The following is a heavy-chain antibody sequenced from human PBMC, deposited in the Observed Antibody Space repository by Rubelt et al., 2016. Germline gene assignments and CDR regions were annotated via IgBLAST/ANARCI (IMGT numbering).Heavy chain of an antibody. CDR3: ARGRQRGGYFDY. V-gene: IGHV4-31*03. D-gene: IGHD3-10*01. CDR1: GGSISSGGYY. Sequence: QVQLQESGPGLVKPSQTLSLTCTVSGGSISSGGYYWSWIRQHPGKGLEWIGYIYYSGSTYYNPSLKGRVTSAVDMSKNQFSLKLSSGTGADTAVYYCARGRQRGGYFDYWGQGTLVTVSS. J-gene: IGHJ4*02. CDR2: IYYSGST.